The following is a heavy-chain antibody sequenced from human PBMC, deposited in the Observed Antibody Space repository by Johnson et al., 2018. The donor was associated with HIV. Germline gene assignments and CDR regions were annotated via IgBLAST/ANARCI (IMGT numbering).Heavy chain of an antibody. V-gene: IGHV3-11*01. D-gene: IGHD3-3*01. CDR2: ISSSGSTI. Sequence: QEKLVESGGGLVKPGGSLRLSCAASGFTFSDYYMSWIRQAPGKGLAWVSYISSSGSTIYYADSVKGRFIISRDNAKNSLYLQMNSLRAEDTAMYYCARGPILEWLSGDGFDMWGQGTKVTV. CDR3: ARGPILEWLSGDGFDM. CDR1: GFTFSDYY. J-gene: IGHJ3*02.